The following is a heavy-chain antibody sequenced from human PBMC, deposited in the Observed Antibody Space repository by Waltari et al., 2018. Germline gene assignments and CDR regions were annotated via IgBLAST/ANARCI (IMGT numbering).Heavy chain of an antibody. Sequence: HVQLMESGPGLVKPWEILSLTCSVAGGSISNSYWSWSRQSATKGLEGIGHINVDGRINYNPALESRVTMSVDPFKSRFSLQLKALTAADTAVYYCARVGPNTQLADLWGQGMLVTVST. V-gene: IGHV4-4*07. CDR2: INVDGRI. CDR3: ARVGPNTQLADL. CDR1: GGSISNSY. D-gene: IGHD6-13*01. J-gene: IGHJ4*02.